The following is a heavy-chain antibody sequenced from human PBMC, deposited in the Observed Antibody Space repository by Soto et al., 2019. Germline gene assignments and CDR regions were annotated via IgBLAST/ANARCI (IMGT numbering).Heavy chain of an antibody. CDR3: ARDLDYGGNSEAPDV. V-gene: IGHV5-51*03. CDR2: IYPGDSKT. CDR1: GFSFTTYW. J-gene: IGHJ3*01. D-gene: IGHD4-17*01. Sequence: QLVQSGAAVKEPGESLKIACKGSGFSFTTYWIAWVRQMPGKDREWMGIIYPGDSKTTYSPSFQGQVTISADKSISTAYLQWSSLKAPDTAMYYCARDLDYGGNSEAPDVSGQGTMVTVSS.